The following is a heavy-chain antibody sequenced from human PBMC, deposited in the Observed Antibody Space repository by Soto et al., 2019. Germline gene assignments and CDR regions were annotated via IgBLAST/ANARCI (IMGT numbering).Heavy chain of an antibody. D-gene: IGHD3-10*01. J-gene: IGHJ6*02. CDR3: ARDRGANNYYYGMEV. CDR1: GCTFSSYA. CDR2: IIPIFGTA. V-gene: IGHV1-69*13. Sequence: ASVKVSCKASGCTFSSYAISWVRQAPGQGREWMGGIIPIFGTANYAQKFQGRVTITADESTSTAYMELSSLRSEDTAVYYCARDRGANNYYYGMEVWDQGTTVTVSS.